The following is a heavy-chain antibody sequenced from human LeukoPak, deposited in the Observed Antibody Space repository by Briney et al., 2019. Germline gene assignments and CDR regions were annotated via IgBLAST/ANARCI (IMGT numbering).Heavy chain of an antibody. CDR3: ARGRGYSGSDLDY. Sequence: SETLSLTCTVSGGSISNANYYWIRIRQHQGKGLEWIGYIYYSGSTYYDPSLRRRITTSLDTSKNQFSLKLSSVTAADKAVYYCARGRGYSGSDLDYWGQGTLVTVSS. CDR1: GGSISNANYY. J-gene: IGHJ4*02. V-gene: IGHV4-31*03. CDR2: IYYSGST. D-gene: IGHD5-12*01.